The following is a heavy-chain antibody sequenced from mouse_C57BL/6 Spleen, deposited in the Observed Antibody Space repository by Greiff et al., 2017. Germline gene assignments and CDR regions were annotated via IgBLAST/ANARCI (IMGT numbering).Heavy chain of an antibody. J-gene: IGHJ4*01. D-gene: IGHD3-2*02. CDR1: GYTFTDYN. V-gene: IGHV1-18*01. Sequence: DVQLQQSGPELVKPGASVKIPCKASGYTFTDYNMDWVKQSHGKSLEWIGDINPNNGGTIYNQKFKGKATLTVDKSSSTAYMELRSLTSEDTAVYYCARMDSSGYVDAMDYWGQGTSVTVSS. CDR2: INPNNGGT. CDR3: ARMDSSGYVDAMDY.